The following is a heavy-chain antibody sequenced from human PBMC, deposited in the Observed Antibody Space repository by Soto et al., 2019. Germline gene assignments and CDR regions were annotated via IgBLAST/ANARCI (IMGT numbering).Heavy chain of an antibody. Sequence: QVQLVESGGGVVQPGRSLRLSCAASGYTFSTYGMHWVRQAPGKGLEWVAVIWNDGSNRYYADSVKGRFTISRDDSKSTVYLQMNSLRADDTAVYYCARDEVGGLWFGENWGQGTLVTVSS. CDR1: GYTFSTYG. D-gene: IGHD3-10*01. CDR2: IWNDGSNR. J-gene: IGHJ4*02. CDR3: ARDEVGGLWFGEN. V-gene: IGHV3-33*01.